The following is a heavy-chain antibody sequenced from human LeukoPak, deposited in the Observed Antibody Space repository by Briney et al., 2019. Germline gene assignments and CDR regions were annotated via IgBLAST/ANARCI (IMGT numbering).Heavy chain of an antibody. CDR2: INLNSGGK. J-gene: IGHJ4*02. D-gene: IGHD3-10*01. Sequence: GASVKVSCKASRYTFTRYYMHWVRQAPGRGLEWMGWINLNSGGKNYAKRIQGRVTMARYPSISTAYMDLSRMTSEDTAVYYCARVRPRIDGSRSSYLRLYYFHYWGQGTLVTVSS. CDR3: ARVRPRIDGSRSSYLRLYYFHY. CDR1: RYTFTRYY. V-gene: IGHV1-2*02.